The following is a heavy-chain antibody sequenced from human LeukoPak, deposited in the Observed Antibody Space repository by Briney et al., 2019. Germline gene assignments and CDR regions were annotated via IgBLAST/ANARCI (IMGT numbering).Heavy chain of an antibody. J-gene: IGHJ4*02. V-gene: IGHV4-31*03. CDR2: IYYSGRT. CDR3: ARSSDYGDYD. Sequence: SETLSLTCTVSGGSVNSGGYYGTWIRQHPGKGLEWLGYIYYSGRTYYNPSLKSRITISLDTSENRFSLNLTSVSAADTAFYYCARSSDYGDYDWGQGTLVTVSS. D-gene: IGHD4-17*01. CDR1: GGSVNSGGYY.